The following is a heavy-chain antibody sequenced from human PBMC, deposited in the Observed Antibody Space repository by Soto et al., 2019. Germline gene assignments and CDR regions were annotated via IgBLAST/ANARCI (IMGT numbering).Heavy chain of an antibody. CDR3: ARGVWVDSYGYPFDY. CDR1: GGSISSGGYY. CDR2: IYYSGST. V-gene: IGHV4-31*03. D-gene: IGHD5-18*01. Sequence: QVQLQESGPGLVKPSQTLSLTCTVSGGSISSGGYYWSWIGQHPGKGLEWIGYIYYSGSTYYNPSLKSRVTISVDTSKNQFSLKLSSVTAADTAVYYCARGVWVDSYGYPFDYWGQGTLVTVSS. J-gene: IGHJ4*02.